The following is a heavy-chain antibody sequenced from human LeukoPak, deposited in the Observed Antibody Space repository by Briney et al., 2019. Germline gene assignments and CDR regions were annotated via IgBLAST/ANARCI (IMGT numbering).Heavy chain of an antibody. CDR3: AKEGGGAGSGSYYTFESLPAYGMDV. CDR2: ISGSGGST. D-gene: IGHD3-10*01. J-gene: IGHJ6*02. CDR1: GFTFSSYA. Sequence: GGSLRLSCAASGFTFSSYAMSWVRQAPGKGLEWVSAISGSGGSTYYADSVKGRFTISRDNSKNTLYLQMNSLRAEDTAVYYCAKEGGGAGSGSYYTFESLPAYGMDVWGQGTTVTVSS. V-gene: IGHV3-23*01.